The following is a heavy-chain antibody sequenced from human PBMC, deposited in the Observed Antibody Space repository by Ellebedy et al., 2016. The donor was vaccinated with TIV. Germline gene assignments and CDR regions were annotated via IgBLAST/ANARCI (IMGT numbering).Heavy chain of an antibody. J-gene: IGHJ6*02. CDR2: IIPIFGTA. CDR1: GGTFSSYA. D-gene: IGHD3-22*01. V-gene: IGHV1-69*06. Sequence: SVKVSXKASGGTFSSYAISWVRQAPGQGLEWMGGIIPIFGTANYAQKFQGRVTITADKSTSTAYMELSSLRSEDTAVYYCARVLDDSSGYYSHYYYGMDVWGQGTTVTVSS. CDR3: ARVLDDSSGYYSHYYYGMDV.